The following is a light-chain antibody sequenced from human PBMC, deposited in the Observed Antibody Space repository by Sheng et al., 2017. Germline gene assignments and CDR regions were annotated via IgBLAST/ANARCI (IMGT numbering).Light chain of an antibody. CDR3: TSFTSATTWV. CDR1: SRDVGGHNH. V-gene: IGLV2-14*03. Sequence: QSALTQPASVYGSPGQSITISCTGTSRDVGGHNHVSWFQHHPGKVPKLIIHDVINRPSGISGRFSGSKSGNTASLTISGLQAEDEATYFCTSFTSATTWVFGGGTKLIVL. J-gene: IGLJ3*02. CDR2: DVI.